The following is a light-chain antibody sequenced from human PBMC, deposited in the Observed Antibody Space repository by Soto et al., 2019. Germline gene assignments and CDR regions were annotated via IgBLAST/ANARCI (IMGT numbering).Light chain of an antibody. J-gene: IGLJ1*01. CDR1: SSDVGSYNL. Sequence: QSVLAQPASVSGSPGQSITISCTGTSSDVGSYNLVSWYQHRPGKAPKLMIYEVSERPSGVSNRFSGSKSGNTASLTISGLQAEDEADYYCCSYAGRTTPYVFGTGTKVTVL. CDR2: EVS. V-gene: IGLV2-23*02. CDR3: CSYAGRTTPYV.